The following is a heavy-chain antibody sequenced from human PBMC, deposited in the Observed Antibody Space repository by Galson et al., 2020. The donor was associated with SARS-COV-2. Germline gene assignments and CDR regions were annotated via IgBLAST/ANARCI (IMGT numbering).Heavy chain of an antibody. CDR2: IYSGGST. J-gene: IGHJ6*02. Sequence: QLGESLKISCAASGFTVSSNYMSWVRQAPGKGLEWVSVIYSGGSTYYADSVKGRFTISRDNSKNTLYLQMNSLRAEDTAVYYCARERGIAAAERGHYYYYGMDVWGQGTTVTVSS. CDR3: ARERGIAAAERGHYYYYGMDV. D-gene: IGHD6-13*01. CDR1: GFTVSSNY. V-gene: IGHV3-53*01.